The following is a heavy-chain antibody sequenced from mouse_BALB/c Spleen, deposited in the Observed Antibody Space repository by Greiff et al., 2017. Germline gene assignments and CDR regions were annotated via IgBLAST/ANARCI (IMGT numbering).Heavy chain of an antibody. CDR3: ARGESTMAMDY. CDR2: INPSSGYT. V-gene: IGHV1-4*01. Sequence: QVQLQQSGAELARPGASVKMSCKASGYTFTSSTMHWVKQRPGQGLAWIGYINPSSGYTNYNQTFKDKATLTADKSSSTAYMQLSSLTSEDSAVYYCARGESTMAMDYWGQGTSVTGSS. J-gene: IGHJ4*01. CDR1: GYTFTSST. D-gene: IGHD2-1*01.